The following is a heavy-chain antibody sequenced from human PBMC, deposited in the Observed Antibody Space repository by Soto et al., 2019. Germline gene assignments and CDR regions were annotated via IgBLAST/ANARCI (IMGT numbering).Heavy chain of an antibody. V-gene: IGHV3-9*01. J-gene: IGHJ2*01. CDR3: AKKDYVSWYFDL. CDR2: ISWNSGSI. D-gene: IGHD3-16*01. Sequence: EVQLVESGGGLVQPGRSLRLSCAASGFTFDDYAMHWVRQAPGKGLEWVSGISWNSGSIGDADSVKGRFTISRDNAKNSLYLQMNSLRAEDTALFYCAKKDYVSWYFDLWGRGTLVTVSS. CDR1: GFTFDDYA.